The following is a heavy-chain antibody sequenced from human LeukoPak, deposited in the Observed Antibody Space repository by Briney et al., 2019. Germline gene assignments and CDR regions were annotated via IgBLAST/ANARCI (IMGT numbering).Heavy chain of an antibody. CDR1: GSTFTSYG. Sequence: GASVKVSCKASGSTFTSYGISWVRQAPGQGLEWMGWISAYNGNTNYAQKLQGRVTMTTDTSTRTAYMEVRSLRADDTAVYYCARVGTIVVVPAAKSLDYWGQGTLVTVSS. CDR3: ARVGTIVVVPAAKSLDY. J-gene: IGHJ4*02. CDR2: ISAYNGNT. V-gene: IGHV1-18*01. D-gene: IGHD2-2*01.